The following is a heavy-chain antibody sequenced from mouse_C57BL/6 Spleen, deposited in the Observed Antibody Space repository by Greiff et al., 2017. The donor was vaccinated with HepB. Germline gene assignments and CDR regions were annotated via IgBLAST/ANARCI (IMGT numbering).Heavy chain of an antibody. V-gene: IGHV1-64*01. CDR2: IHPNSGST. Sequence: QVQLQQPGAELVKPGASVKLSCKASGYTFTSYWMHWVKQRPGQGLEWIGMIHPNSGSTNYNEKFKSKATLTVDKSSSTAYMQLSSLTSEDSAVYYCARRGGNYEVDYWGKGTSVTVSS. CDR1: GYTFTSYW. D-gene: IGHD2-1*01. J-gene: IGHJ4*01. CDR3: ARRGGNYEVDY.